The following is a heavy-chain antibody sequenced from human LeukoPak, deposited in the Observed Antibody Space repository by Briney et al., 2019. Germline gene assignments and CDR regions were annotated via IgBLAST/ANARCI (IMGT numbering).Heavy chain of an antibody. CDR3: ARGLLDTSGWYNFDS. V-gene: IGHV4-61*02. CDR2: LYASGRT. CDR1: GVSISSGSYY. J-gene: IGHJ4*02. D-gene: IGHD6-19*01. Sequence: KSSETLSLTCTVSGVSISSGSYYWSWIRQPAGKGLECIGRLYASGRTYYNPSLKSRVTMSVDTSKNQFPLKLSPVTAADTAVYYCARGLLDTSGWYNFDSWGQGTLVTVSS.